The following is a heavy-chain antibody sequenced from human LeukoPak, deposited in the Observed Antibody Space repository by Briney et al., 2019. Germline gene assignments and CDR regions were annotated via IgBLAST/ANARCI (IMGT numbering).Heavy chain of an antibody. CDR2: LNWNGDNT. J-gene: IGHJ4*02. CDR3: AREEGPYFDC. Sequence: GGSLRLSCAASGFTFHDHGMSWVRQAPGKGLEWVSALNWNGDNTGYAASVRGRFTISRDNAKKSLYLQFNSLTAEDAAYYYCAREEGPYFDCWGQGTLVTVSS. V-gene: IGHV3-20*04. CDR1: GFTFHDHG.